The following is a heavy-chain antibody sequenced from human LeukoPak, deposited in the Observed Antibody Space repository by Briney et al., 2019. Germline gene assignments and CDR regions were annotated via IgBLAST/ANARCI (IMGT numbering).Heavy chain of an antibody. V-gene: IGHV3-15*01. Sequence: GGSLRLSCAASGFTFSNAWMSWVRQAPGKGLEWVGRIKSKTDGGTTDYAAPVKGRFTIPRDDSKNTLYLQMNSLKTEDAAVYYCTTETYYYDSSGYYGGDYWGQGTLVTVSS. D-gene: IGHD3-22*01. CDR1: GFTFSNAW. J-gene: IGHJ4*02. CDR2: IKSKTDGGTT. CDR3: TTETYYYDSSGYYGGDY.